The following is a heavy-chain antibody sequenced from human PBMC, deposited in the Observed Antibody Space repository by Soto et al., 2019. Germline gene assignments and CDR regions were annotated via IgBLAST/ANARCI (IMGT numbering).Heavy chain of an antibody. CDR2: IDPSDSYT. V-gene: IGHV5-10-1*01. D-gene: IGHD2-15*01. CDR1: GYSFTSYW. Sequence: PGESLKISCKGSGYSFTSYWISWVRQMPGKGLEWMGRIDPSDSYTNYSPSFQGHVTISADKSISTAYLQWSSLKASDTAMYYCAREHEYCSGGSCYSDWFDPWGQGTLVTVSS. J-gene: IGHJ5*02. CDR3: AREHEYCSGGSCYSDWFDP.